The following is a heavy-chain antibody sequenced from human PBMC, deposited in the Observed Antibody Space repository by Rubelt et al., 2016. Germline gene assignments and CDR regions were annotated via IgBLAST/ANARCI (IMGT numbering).Heavy chain of an antibody. CDR3: ARGYCSGGSCYYFDY. CDR1: GYTFTSYA. Sequence: QVQLVQSGAEVKKPGASVKVSCKASGYTFTSYAMHWVRQAPGQRLEWMGWINAGNGNPKYSQKFQVRVTITRDTSASTAYMELSSLRSEDTAVYYCARGYCSGGSCYYFDYWGQGTLVTVSS. V-gene: IGHV1-3*01. J-gene: IGHJ4*02. D-gene: IGHD2-15*01. CDR2: INAGNGNP.